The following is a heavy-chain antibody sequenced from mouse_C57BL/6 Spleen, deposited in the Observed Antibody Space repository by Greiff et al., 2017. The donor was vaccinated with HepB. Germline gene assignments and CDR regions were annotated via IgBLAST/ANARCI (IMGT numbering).Heavy chain of an antibody. D-gene: IGHD1-1*01. Sequence: EVKLMESGEGLVKPGGSLKLSCAASGFTFSSYAMSWVRQTPEKRLEWVAYISSGGDYIYYADTVKGRFTISRDNARNTLYLQMSSLKSEDTAMYYCTIDYYGSSYWYFDVWGTGTTVTVSS. CDR1: GFTFSSYA. J-gene: IGHJ1*03. CDR3: TIDYYGSSYWYFDV. CDR2: ISSGGDYI. V-gene: IGHV5-9-1*02.